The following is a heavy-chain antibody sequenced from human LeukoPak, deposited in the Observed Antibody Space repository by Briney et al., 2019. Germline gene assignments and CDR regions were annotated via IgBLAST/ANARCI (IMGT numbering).Heavy chain of an antibody. Sequence: GGSLRLSCAASGFTFTTYWMSWVRQAPGKGLEWVANINQAGSEKYFVDSVKGRFTISRDNAKNSLYLQMNSLRAEDTAVYYCARGYYYDRSGYYVDYWGQGTLVTVSS. CDR2: INQAGSEK. CDR1: GFTFTTYW. V-gene: IGHV3-7*01. CDR3: ARGYYYDRSGYYVDY. D-gene: IGHD3-22*01. J-gene: IGHJ4*02.